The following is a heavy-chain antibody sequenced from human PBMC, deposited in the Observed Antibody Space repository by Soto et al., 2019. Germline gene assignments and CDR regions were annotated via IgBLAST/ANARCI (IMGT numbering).Heavy chain of an antibody. Sequence: QVQLVQSGAEVKKPGASVKVSCKASGYTFTGYYMHWVRQAPGQGREWMGWINPNSGGTNYAQKFQGWVTRTRDTSISTAYMELSRLRSDDTAVYYCARGTPVPCSTSCYWRHAPKIGIKRRPYMDVWGKGTTVTVSS. V-gene: IGHV1-2*04. CDR3: ARGTPVPCSTSCYWRHAPKIGIKRRPYMDV. CDR2: INPNSGGT. D-gene: IGHD2-2*01. CDR1: GYTFTGYY. J-gene: IGHJ6*03.